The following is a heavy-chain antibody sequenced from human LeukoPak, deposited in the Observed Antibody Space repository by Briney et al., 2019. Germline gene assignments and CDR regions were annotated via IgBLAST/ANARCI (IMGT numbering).Heavy chain of an antibody. J-gene: IGHJ5*02. Sequence: GGSLRLSCEASGFTFSHIGMAWVRQAPGKGLEWVSSIHPNGVNTHYADSVKGRFTISRDNSKNTLYLQMNSLRAEDTAVYYCAKDLWNVDTVMGLYNNWFDPWGQGTLVTVSS. CDR2: IHPNGVNT. V-gene: IGHV3-23*01. D-gene: IGHD5-18*01. CDR1: GFTFSHIG. CDR3: AKDLWNVDTVMGLYNNWFDP.